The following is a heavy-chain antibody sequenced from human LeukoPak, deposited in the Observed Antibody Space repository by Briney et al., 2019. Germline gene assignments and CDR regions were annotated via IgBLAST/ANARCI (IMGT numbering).Heavy chain of an antibody. CDR1: GFTFSSYS. J-gene: IGHJ3*02. CDR2: ISSSSSYI. V-gene: IGHV3-21*01. CDR3: ARDPYYDFWGGSNGGAFDI. Sequence: GGSLRLSCAASGFTFSSYSMNWVRQAPGKGREWVSSISSSSSYIYYADSVKGRFTISRDNAKNSLYLQMNSLRAEDTAVYYCARDPYYDFWGGSNGGAFDIWGQGTTVTVSS. D-gene: IGHD3-3*01.